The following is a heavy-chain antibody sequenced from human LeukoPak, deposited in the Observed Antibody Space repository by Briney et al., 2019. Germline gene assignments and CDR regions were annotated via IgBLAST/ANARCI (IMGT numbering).Heavy chain of an antibody. CDR2: ISAYNGNT. CDR3: ARGNYDYVWGSYRYCWFDP. CDR1: GYTFTSYG. J-gene: IGHJ5*02. D-gene: IGHD3-16*02. V-gene: IGHV1-18*01. Sequence: ASVKVSCKASGYTFTSYGISWVRQAPGQGLEWMGWISAYNGNTNYAQKLQGRATMTTDTSTSTAYMELRSLRSDDTAVYYCARGNYDYVWGSYRYCWFDPWGQGTLVTVSS.